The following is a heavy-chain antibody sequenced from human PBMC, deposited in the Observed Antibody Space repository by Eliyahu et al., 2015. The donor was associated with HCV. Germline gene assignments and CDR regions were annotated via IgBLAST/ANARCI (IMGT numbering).Heavy chain of an antibody. CDR1: GFPLTSHA. Sequence: EVQLLESGGGLVKPGGSLRLSCAASGFPLTSHAMNWVRQAPGEGVGWVSGISGGGGTTYYADSVRGRFTISRDVSKNTLYLQMDSLTAEDTALYYCAKDGRTLGGYLGFENWGQGTLVTVSS. D-gene: IGHD3-16*02. J-gene: IGHJ4*02. CDR3: AKDGRTLGGYLGFEN. CDR2: ISGGGGTT. V-gene: IGHV3-23*01.